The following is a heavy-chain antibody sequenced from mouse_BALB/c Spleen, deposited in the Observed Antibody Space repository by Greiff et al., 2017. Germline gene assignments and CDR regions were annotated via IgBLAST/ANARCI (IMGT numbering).Heavy chain of an antibody. CDR2: ISYDGSN. J-gene: IGHJ4*01. V-gene: IGHV3-6*02. Sequence: EVKLVESGPGLVKPSQSLSLTCSVTGYSITSGYSWNWIRQFPGNKLEWMGYISYDGSNNYNPSLKNRISITRDTSKNQFFLKLNSVTTEDTATYYCARLYDYDAMDYWGQGTSVTVSS. CDR3: ARLYDYDAMDY. CDR1: GYSITSGYS. D-gene: IGHD2-3*01.